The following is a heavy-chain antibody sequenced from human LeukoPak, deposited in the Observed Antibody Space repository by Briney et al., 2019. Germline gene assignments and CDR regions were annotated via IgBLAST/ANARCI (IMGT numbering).Heavy chain of an antibody. J-gene: IGHJ4*02. CDR1: GFTFSSYA. Sequence: PGGSLRLSCAASGFTFSSYAMSWVRQAPGKGLEWVSAISGSGGSTYYADSVKGRFTISRDNSKNTLYLQMNSLRAEDTAVYYCAKDGGEWHYYDSSGYLSPYFDYWGQGTLVTVSS. CDR2: ISGSGGST. V-gene: IGHV3-23*01. D-gene: IGHD3-22*01. CDR3: AKDGGEWHYYDSSGYLSPYFDY.